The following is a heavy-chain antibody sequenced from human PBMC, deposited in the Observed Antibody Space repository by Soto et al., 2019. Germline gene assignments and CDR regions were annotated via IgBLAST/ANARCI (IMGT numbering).Heavy chain of an antibody. J-gene: IGHJ4*02. D-gene: IGHD5-18*01. V-gene: IGHV1-69*01. CDR3: ARDAADTPMVY. CDR2: IIPQFPTP. CDR1: GGIFRSNA. Sequence: QVQLVQSGAEVRKRGSSVKVSCKSSGGIFRSNAISWVRQAPGQGLEWMGAIIPQFPTPYYAQKFQDRVTITADESTTTAYMALNSLRSDDTAVYFCARDAADTPMVYWGQGTLLTVSS.